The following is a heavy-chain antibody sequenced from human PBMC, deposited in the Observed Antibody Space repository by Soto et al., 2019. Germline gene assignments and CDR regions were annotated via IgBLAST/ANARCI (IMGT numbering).Heavy chain of an antibody. CDR2: LSGSGDRV. J-gene: IGHJ6*02. Sequence: PGGSLRLSCAASGFTLSTYAMSWVRQAPAKGLEWVSSLSGSGDRVFYSDSARGRFIISRDNSKNTLYLQMDSLRGEDTAIYYCARGNTILSVPAATYGLDVWGQGNTVTVSS. D-gene: IGHD2-2*01. V-gene: IGHV3-23*01. CDR3: ARGNTILSVPAATYGLDV. CDR1: GFTLSTYA.